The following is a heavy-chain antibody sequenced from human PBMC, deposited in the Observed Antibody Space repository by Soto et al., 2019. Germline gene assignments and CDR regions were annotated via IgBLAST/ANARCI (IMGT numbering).Heavy chain of an antibody. V-gene: IGHV3-23*01. D-gene: IGHD2-15*01. CDR3: AKVGGGYCSGVSCSRAYDY. CDR2: ISGSGGST. Sequence: GGSLRLSCAVSGFTFSSYAMSWVRQAPRKELERVSTISGSGGSTYYADSVKGRFTISRDNSKNTLYLQMNSLRAEDTAVYYCAKVGGGYCSGVSCSRAYDYWGQGTLVTVSS. J-gene: IGHJ4*02. CDR1: GFTFSSYA.